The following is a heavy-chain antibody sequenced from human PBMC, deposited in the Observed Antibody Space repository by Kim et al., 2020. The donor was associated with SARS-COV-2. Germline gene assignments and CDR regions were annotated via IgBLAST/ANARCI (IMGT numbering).Heavy chain of an antibody. J-gene: IGHJ3*01. CDR2: IKSKIEGGTI. Sequence: GGSLRLSCVASGLTFSNVWMTWVRQAPGKGLEWVGRIKSKIEGGTIDSAAPGKGRFIISRDDSKNTVYLQMNSLRTEDTAVYYCTTDTITPEDALDVWGQETIVTVSS. CDR1: GLTFSNVW. D-gene: IGHD5-12*01. CDR3: TTDTITPEDALDV. V-gene: IGHV3-15*01.